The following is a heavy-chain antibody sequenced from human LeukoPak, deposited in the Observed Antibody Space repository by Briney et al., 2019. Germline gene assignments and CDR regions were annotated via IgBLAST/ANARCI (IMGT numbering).Heavy chain of an antibody. V-gene: IGHV6-1*01. CDR1: GDSVSTSGVA. CDR3: ARDYSGSYYDILTGLRGFDWFDP. CDR2: TYYTSKWNT. Sequence: SQTLSLTCAISGDSVSTSGVAWNWVRQSPSRGLEWLGRTYYTSKWNTDYAVSVKSRITINPDTSKNQFSLQLNSVTPEDTAVYYCARDYSGSYYDILTGLRGFDWFDPWGQGTLVTVSS. J-gene: IGHJ5*02. D-gene: IGHD3-9*01.